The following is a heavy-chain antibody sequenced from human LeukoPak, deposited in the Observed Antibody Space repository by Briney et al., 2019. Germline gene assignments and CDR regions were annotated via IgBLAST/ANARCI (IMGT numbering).Heavy chain of an antibody. CDR1: GGSISSYY. V-gene: IGHV4-59*08. J-gene: IGHJ3*02. CDR2: SYYSGST. Sequence: SETLSLTCTVSGGSISSYYWSWIRQPPGKGLEWIGYSYYSGSTNYNPSLKSRVTISVDTSKNQFSLKLSSVTAADTAVYYCARSYDSSGYYYDNWGQGTMVTVSS. D-gene: IGHD3-22*01. CDR3: ARSYDSSGYYYDN.